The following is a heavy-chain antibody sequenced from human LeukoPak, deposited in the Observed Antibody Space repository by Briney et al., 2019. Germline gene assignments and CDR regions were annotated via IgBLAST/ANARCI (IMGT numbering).Heavy chain of an antibody. CDR2: IWYDGSNK. J-gene: IGHJ4*02. Sequence: PGRSLRLSCAASGFTFSSYGMHWVRQAPGKGLEWVAVIWYDGSNKYYADSVKGRFTISRDNSKNTLYLQMNSLRAEGTAVYYCARRGYSSGWLYFDYWGQGTLVTVSS. V-gene: IGHV3-33*01. D-gene: IGHD6-19*01. CDR3: ARRGYSSGWLYFDY. CDR1: GFTFSSYG.